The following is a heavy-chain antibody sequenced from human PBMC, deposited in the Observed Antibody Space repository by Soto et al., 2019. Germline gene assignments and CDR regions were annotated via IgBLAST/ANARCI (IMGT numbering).Heavy chain of an antibody. V-gene: IGHV3-23*01. J-gene: IGHJ5*02. CDR1: GFTFSSYS. CDR3: AKDSLEDFFRFPIRWFDP. Sequence: PGGSLRLSCAASGFTFSSYSMSWVRQAPGKGLEWVSAISGSGGSTYYADSVKGRFTISRDNSKNTLYLQMNSLRAEDTAVYYCAKDSLEDFFRFPIRWFDPWGQGTLVTVSS. D-gene: IGHD3-3*01. CDR2: ISGSGGST.